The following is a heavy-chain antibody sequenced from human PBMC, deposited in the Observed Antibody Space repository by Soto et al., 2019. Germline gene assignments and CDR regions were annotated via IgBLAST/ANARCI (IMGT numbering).Heavy chain of an antibody. Sequence: QTLALTCAIYGDSVSSNSCAWNSIRQSPSRGLEWLGRTYYRSKWYNDYAVSVKSRITINPDTSKNQFSLQLNSVTPEDTAVYYCARDFEYNWNYEGGLDYWGQGTLVTVSS. D-gene: IGHD1-7*01. CDR3: ARDFEYNWNYEGGLDY. J-gene: IGHJ4*02. CDR1: GDSVSSNSCA. V-gene: IGHV6-1*01. CDR2: TYYRSKWYN.